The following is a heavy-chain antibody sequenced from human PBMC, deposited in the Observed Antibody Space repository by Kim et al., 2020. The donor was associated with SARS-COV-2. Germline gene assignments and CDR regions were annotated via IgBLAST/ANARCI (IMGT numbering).Heavy chain of an antibody. CDR1: GFTFSSYA. D-gene: IGHD3-10*01. V-gene: IGHV3-64*01. J-gene: IGHJ4*02. Sequence: GGSLRLSCAASGFTFSSYAMHWVRQAPGKGLEYGSAISSNGGSTYYANSVKGRFTISRDNSKNTLYLQMGSLRAEDMAVYYCARDAQLLWFGELLYLDYWGQGTLVTVSS. CDR3: ARDAQLLWFGELLYLDY. CDR2: ISSNGGST.